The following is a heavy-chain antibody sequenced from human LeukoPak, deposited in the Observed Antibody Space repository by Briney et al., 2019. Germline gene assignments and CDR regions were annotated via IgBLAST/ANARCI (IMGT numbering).Heavy chain of an antibody. CDR1: GGSISGSSYY. V-gene: IGHV4-39*01. CDR2: IYYSGST. Sequence: SETLSLTCTVSGGSISGSSYYWGWIRQPPGKGLEWIGSIYYSGSTYYNPSLKSRVTISVDTSKNQFSLKLSSVTAADTAVYYCARLFNYDILTGYYTSRDYWGQGTLVTVSS. CDR3: ARLFNYDILTGYYTSRDY. D-gene: IGHD3-9*01. J-gene: IGHJ4*02.